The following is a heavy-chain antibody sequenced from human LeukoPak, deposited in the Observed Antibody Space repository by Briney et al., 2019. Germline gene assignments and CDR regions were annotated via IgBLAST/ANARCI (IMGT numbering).Heavy chain of an antibody. CDR1: GFTVSSDY. V-gene: IGHV3-66*01. CDR2: IYSGGST. Sequence: PGGSLRLSCAASGFTVSSDYMSWVRQAPGKGLEWVAVIYSGGSTYYADTVRDRLTISRDKSKNTLYLQMNSLRAEDTAVYFCARGAAGYSSGWYSGAFDIWGQGTMVTISS. D-gene: IGHD6-19*01. J-gene: IGHJ3*02. CDR3: ARGAAGYSSGWYSGAFDI.